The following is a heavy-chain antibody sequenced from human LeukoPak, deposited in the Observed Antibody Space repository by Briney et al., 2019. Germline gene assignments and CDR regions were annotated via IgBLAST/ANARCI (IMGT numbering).Heavy chain of an antibody. CDR2: IYYTGNT. Sequence: PSETLSLTCTVSGVSISNHYSSWIRQPTGKGLEWIGYIYYTGNTNYNPSLKSRVTISEDTSKNQVSLRLTSVTVADTAVYYCVRHSRVVAFDYWGQGNLVTVSS. CDR3: VRHSRVVAFDY. J-gene: IGHJ4*02. CDR1: GVSISNHY. D-gene: IGHD2-15*01. V-gene: IGHV4-59*08.